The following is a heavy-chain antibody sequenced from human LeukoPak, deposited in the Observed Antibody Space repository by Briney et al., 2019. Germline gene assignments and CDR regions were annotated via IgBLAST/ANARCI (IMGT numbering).Heavy chain of an antibody. CDR2: FYFSGTS. CDR3: VRHVTTGFNLFEY. Sequence: PSETLSLTCSVSGASISDYYWSWIRQSPGKGLEWIGYFYFSGTSTFNPSLQSRVTMSVDASKNQFPLKLTSVTAADTAVYYCVRHVTTGFNLFEYWGQGTLVTVSS. J-gene: IGHJ4*02. D-gene: IGHD5-24*01. CDR1: GASISDYY. V-gene: IGHV4-59*08.